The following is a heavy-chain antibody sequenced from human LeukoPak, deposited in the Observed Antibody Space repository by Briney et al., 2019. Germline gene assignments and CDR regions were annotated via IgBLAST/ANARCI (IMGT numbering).Heavy chain of an antibody. CDR3: ARDHTARVTTGEGFDY. J-gene: IGHJ4*02. D-gene: IGHD4-11*01. V-gene: IGHV3-48*03. Sequence: PGGSLRLSCAASGFIFSSYEMNWVRQAPGKGLEWVSYISSSGSTIYYADSVKGRFTISRDNSKNTLYLQMNSLRAEDTAVYYCARDHTARVTTGEGFDYWGQGTLVTVSS. CDR2: ISSSGSTI. CDR1: GFIFSSYE.